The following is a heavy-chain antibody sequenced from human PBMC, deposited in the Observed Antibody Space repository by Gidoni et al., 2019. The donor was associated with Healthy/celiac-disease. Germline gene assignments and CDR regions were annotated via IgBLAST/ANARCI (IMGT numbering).Heavy chain of an antibody. CDR1: GFTFSSYS. D-gene: IGHD3-22*01. CDR3: ARGLPDNDNAFDI. V-gene: IGHV3-21*01. Sequence: EVQLVESGGGLVKPGGSLRLSCAASGFTFSSYSMNWVRQAPGKGLEWVSSISSSSSYIYYADSGKGRFTISRDNAKNSLYLQMNSLRAEDTAVYYCARGLPDNDNAFDIWGQGTMVTVSS. J-gene: IGHJ3*02. CDR2: ISSSSSYI.